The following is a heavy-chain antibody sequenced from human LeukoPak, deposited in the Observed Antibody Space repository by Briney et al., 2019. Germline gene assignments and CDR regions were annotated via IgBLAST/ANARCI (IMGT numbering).Heavy chain of an antibody. CDR1: GFTFSSYA. CDR2: ISGSGGRT. J-gene: IGHJ4*02. V-gene: IGHV3-23*01. D-gene: IGHD3-10*01. CDR3: ASLPGVTIRDFDY. Sequence: GGSLRLSCAASGFTFSSYAMSWVRQAPGKGLEWVSAISGSGGRTYYADSVKGRFTISRDNSKNTLYLQMNSLRAEATAVYYCASLPGVTIRDFDYWGQGTLVTVSS.